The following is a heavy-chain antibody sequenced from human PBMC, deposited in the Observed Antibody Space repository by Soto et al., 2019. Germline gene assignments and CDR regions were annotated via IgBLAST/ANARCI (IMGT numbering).Heavy chain of an antibody. J-gene: IGHJ5*02. CDR1: GDIFDNYA. V-gene: IGHV1-69*06. CDR3: ARDYSGYDPALNRFDP. CDR2: ISPVIGTT. Sequence: QGHLVQSGAELKKPGSSVKVSCKASGDIFDNYAISWVRQAPGQGLEWLGGISPVIGTTHYAQRFQGRLTITADRSTMTTYMELSGLKSEDTAIYFCARDYSGYDPALNRFDPWGQGTLVTVSS. D-gene: IGHD5-12*01.